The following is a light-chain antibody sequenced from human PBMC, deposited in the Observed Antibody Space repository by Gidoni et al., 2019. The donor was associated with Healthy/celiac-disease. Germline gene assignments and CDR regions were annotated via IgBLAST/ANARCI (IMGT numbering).Light chain of an antibody. Sequence: DIVFPQPPATLSLSPGERATLSCRASQSVSSYLAWYQQKPGQAPRLLIYDASNRATGIPARFSGSGSGTDFTLTISSLEPEEFAVYDCQQRSNWPRTFGQGTKLEIK. V-gene: IGKV3-11*01. CDR3: QQRSNWPRT. J-gene: IGKJ2*01. CDR2: DAS. CDR1: QSVSSY.